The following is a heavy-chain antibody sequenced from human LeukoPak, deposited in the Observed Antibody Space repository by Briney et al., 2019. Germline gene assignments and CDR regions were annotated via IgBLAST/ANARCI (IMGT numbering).Heavy chain of an antibody. V-gene: IGHV3-66*01. CDR3: ARLPAGSYCSSTTCYGSYYFDY. D-gene: IGHD2-2*01. CDR1: GFTVSSNY. Sequence: GGSLRLSCAASGFTVSSNYMSWVRQAPGKGLEWVSFIYSGGSTYYADSVKGRFTISRDSSKNTLYLQMNSLRAEDTAVYYCARLPAGSYCSSTTCYGSYYFDYWGQGTLVTVSS. J-gene: IGHJ4*02. CDR2: IYSGGST.